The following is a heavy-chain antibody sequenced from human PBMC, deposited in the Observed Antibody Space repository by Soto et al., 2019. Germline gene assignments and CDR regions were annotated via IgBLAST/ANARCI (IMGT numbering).Heavy chain of an antibody. CDR2: ISYDGSNK. CDR3: AIDEVVRVEEWLYYYYYDMVD. CDR1: GFTFSSYG. V-gene: IGHV3-30*03. J-gene: IGHJ6*03. D-gene: IGHD3-3*01. Sequence: QVQLVESGGGVVQPGRSLRLSCAASGFTFSSYGMHWVRQAPGKGLEWVAVISYDGSNKYYADSVKGRLTISRDNSQNTLYLEMNSLKSEDTAEYHCAIDEVVRVEEWLYYYYYDMVDRGTGTTVTPSS.